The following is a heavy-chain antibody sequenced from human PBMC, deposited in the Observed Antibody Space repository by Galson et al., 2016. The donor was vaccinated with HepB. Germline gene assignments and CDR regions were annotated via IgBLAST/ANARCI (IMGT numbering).Heavy chain of an antibody. CDR1: DDSINNHY. V-gene: IGHV4-59*11. D-gene: IGHD5-24*01. J-gene: IGHJ4*02. Sequence: SETLSLTCTVSDDSINNHYLSWIRQPPGKGLEWIGNMYHRGSINYNPSLQSRVILSVDTSKDQFSLRLTSVTAADTAVYYCAKVAREGYNLWGQGTLVTVSS. CDR3: AKVAREGYNL. CDR2: MYHRGSI.